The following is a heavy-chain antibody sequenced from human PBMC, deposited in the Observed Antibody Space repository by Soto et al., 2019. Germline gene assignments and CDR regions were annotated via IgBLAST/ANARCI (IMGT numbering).Heavy chain of an antibody. CDR2: IYYSGST. J-gene: IGHJ4*02. CDR1: GGSISSSSYY. CDR3: AMGSYYYYDSSGIMGLSDY. V-gene: IGHV4-39*01. D-gene: IGHD3-22*01. Sequence: QLQLQESGPGLVKPSETLSLTCTVSGGSISSSSYYWGWIRQPPGKGLEWIGSIYYSGSTYYNPSLKSRVTISVDTSKNQFSLKLSSVTAADTAVYYCAMGSYYYYDSSGIMGLSDYWGQGTLVTVSS.